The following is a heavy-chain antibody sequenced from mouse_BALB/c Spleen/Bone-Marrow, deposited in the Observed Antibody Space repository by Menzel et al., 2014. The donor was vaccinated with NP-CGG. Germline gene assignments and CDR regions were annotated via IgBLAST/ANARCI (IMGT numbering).Heavy chain of an antibody. Sequence: QVQLKDSGPGLVAPSQSLSITCTVSGFSLTSYGVHWVRQPPGKGLEWLGVIWAGGSTNYNSALMSRLSISKDNSKSQVFLKMSSLQTDDTAMYYCAREAMDYWGQGTSVTVSS. V-gene: IGHV2-9*02. CDR2: IWAGGST. CDR3: AREAMDY. CDR1: GFSLTSYG. J-gene: IGHJ4*01.